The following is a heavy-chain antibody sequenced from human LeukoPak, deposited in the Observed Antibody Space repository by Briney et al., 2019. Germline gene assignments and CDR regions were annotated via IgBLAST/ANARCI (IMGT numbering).Heavy chain of an antibody. V-gene: IGHV3-30-3*01. J-gene: IGHJ4*02. CDR1: GFTFSSYA. CDR3: ARDREADFWSGYSTIDY. D-gene: IGHD3-3*01. Sequence: GGSLRLSCVASGFTFSSYAMHWDRQAPGKGLEWVAVISYDGSNKYDADSVKGRFTISRDNSKNTLYLQMNSLRAEDTAVYYCARDREADFWSGYSTIDYWGQGTLVTVSS. CDR2: ISYDGSNK.